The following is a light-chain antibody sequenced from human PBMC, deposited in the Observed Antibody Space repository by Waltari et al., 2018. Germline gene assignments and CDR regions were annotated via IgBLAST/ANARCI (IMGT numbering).Light chain of an antibody. CDR1: SSDVRGDNY. V-gene: IGLV2-14*03. CDR3: TSFTSSSTIV. J-gene: IGLJ2*01. Sequence: QSALTQPASVSGSPGQSITISCTGSSSDVRGDNYVSWYQQHPGKAPKLMISDVNKRPSGVSNRFSGSKSDNTASLTISGLQAEDEAHYYCTSFTSSSTIVFGGGTKLTVL. CDR2: DVN.